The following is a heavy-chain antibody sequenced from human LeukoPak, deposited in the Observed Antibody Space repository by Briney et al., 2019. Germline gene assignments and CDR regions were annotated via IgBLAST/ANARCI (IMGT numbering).Heavy chain of an antibody. CDR1: GGSISSGDYY. J-gene: IGHJ4*02. V-gene: IGHV4-30-4*08. D-gene: IGHD3-3*01. CDR3: ARLWSGYYYFDY. Sequence: SETLSLTCTVSGGSISSGDYYWSWIRQPPGKGLEWIGYIYYSGSTYYNPSLKSRFTISVDKSKNQFSLKLSSVTAADTAVYYCARLWSGYYYFDYWGQGTLVTVSS. CDR2: IYYSGST.